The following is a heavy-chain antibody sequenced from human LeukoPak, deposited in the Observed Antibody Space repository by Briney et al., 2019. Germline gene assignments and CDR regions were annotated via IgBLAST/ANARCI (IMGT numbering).Heavy chain of an antibody. V-gene: IGHV3-23*01. CDR1: GLTFRSYA. J-gene: IGHJ4*02. Sequence: GGSLRLSCAASGLTFRSYAMNWVRQAPGKGLEWVSAISGSGGSTYYADSVKGRFTISRDNSKNTLYLQMNSLRAEDTAVYYCATTLGSGWKFDYWGQGTLVTVSS. CDR2: ISGSGGST. CDR3: ATTLGSGWKFDY. D-gene: IGHD6-19*01.